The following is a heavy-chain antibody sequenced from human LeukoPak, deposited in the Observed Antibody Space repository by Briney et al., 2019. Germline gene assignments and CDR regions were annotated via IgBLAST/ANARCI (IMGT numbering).Heavy chain of an antibody. V-gene: IGHV4-34*01. J-gene: IGHJ6*02. CDR2: INHSGST. Sequence: SETLSLTCAVYGGSFSGYYWSWIRQPLGKGLEWIGEINHSGSTNYNPSLKSRVTISVDTSKNQFSLKLSSVTAADTAVYYCARRNHYDSSGYSPYYYYYGMDVWGQGTTVTVSS. CDR1: GGSFSGYY. CDR3: ARRNHYDSSGYSPYYYYYGMDV. D-gene: IGHD3-22*01.